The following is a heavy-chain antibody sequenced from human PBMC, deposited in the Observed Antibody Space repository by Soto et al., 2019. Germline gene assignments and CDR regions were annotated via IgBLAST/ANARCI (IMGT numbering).Heavy chain of an antibody. V-gene: IGHV4-59*08. J-gene: IGHJ6*03. D-gene: IGHD3-3*01. CDR3: ARHGRAIETIFGVVDDHYYYYMDV. CDR2: IYYSGST. CDR1: GGSISSYY. Sequence: SETLSLTCTVSGGSISSYYWSWIRQPPGKGLEWIGYIYYSGSTNYNPSLKSRVTISVDTSKNQFSLKLSSVTAADTAVYYCARHGRAIETIFGVVDDHYYYYMDVWGKGTTVTVSS.